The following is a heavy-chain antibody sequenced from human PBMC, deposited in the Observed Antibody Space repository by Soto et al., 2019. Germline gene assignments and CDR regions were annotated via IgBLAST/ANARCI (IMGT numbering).Heavy chain of an antibody. V-gene: IGHV5-51*01. Sequence: GESLKISCKGSGYSFTSYWIGWVRQMPGKGLEWMGIIYPGDSDTRYSPSFQGQVTISADKSISTAYLQWSSLKASDTAMYYCASWGSYGSTHHDAFDIWGQGTMVTVSS. CDR1: GYSFTSYW. CDR3: ASWGSYGSTHHDAFDI. D-gene: IGHD5-18*01. CDR2: IYPGDSDT. J-gene: IGHJ3*02.